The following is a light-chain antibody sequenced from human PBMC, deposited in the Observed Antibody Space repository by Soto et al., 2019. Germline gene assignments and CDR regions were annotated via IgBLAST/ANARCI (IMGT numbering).Light chain of an antibody. CDR1: QSVSSY. V-gene: IGKV3-11*01. Sequence: EIVLTQSPATLSLSPGERVILSCRASQSVSSYLNWYQQKPGQAPGLLIYDASNRATGIPARFSGSGSGTDVTLTISSLEPEDFAVYYCQHRINWPLTFGGGTKLEIK. CDR3: QHRINWPLT. J-gene: IGKJ4*01. CDR2: DAS.